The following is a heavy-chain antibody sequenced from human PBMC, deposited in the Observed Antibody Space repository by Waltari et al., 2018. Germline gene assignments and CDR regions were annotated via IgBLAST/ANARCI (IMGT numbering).Heavy chain of an antibody. D-gene: IGHD3-16*02. CDR1: GGTFSSYA. Sequence: QVQLVQSGAEVKKPGSSVKVSCKASGGTFSSYAISWVRQAPGQGLEWVGGISPIFGTANYAQKFQGRGTMTTDESTSTAYMELSSLRSEDTAVYYCARGMITFGGVIAHGAFDIWGQGTMVTVSS. J-gene: IGHJ3*02. CDR3: ARGMITFGGVIAHGAFDI. CDR2: ISPIFGTA. V-gene: IGHV1-69*05.